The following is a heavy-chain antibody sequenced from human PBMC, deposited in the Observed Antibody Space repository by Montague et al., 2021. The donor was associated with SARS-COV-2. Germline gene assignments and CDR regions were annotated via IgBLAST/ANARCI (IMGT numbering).Heavy chain of an antibody. J-gene: IGHJ6*02. CDR1: GGSISRCSYY. CDR3: ARGGWGGTDCSSTSCKPYYYYYGMDV. D-gene: IGHD2-2*01. CDR2: FNTSGST. Sequence: TLSLTCTVSGGSISRCSYYWIWLWPPAGKGLEWIGRFNTSGSTNSNPSLKSRVTISVDTTKNRFTLKLSSVTAADTAVYSCARGGWGGTDCSSTSCKPYYYYYGMDVWGQGTTVTVSS. V-gene: IGHV4-61*02.